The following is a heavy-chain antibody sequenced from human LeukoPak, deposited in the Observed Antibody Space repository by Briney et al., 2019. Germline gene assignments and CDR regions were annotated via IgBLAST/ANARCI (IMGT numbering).Heavy chain of an antibody. J-gene: IGHJ4*02. Sequence: PGGSLRLSCVGSGFTFSDKWMSWVRQAPGKGPEWVASIKKDGSQKYYVDSVKGRFTISRDNAQNSLYLQMNSLRAEDTAVYYCARLGARQMLEYWGQGTLVTVSS. CDR1: GFTFSDKW. V-gene: IGHV3-7*01. CDR3: ARLGARQMLEY. CDR2: IKKDGSQK. D-gene: IGHD4-17*01.